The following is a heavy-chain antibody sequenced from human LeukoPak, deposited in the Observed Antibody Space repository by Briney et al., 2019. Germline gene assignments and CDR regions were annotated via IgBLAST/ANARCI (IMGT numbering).Heavy chain of an antibody. CDR2: INWNGGST. V-gene: IGHV3-20*04. J-gene: IGHJ6*02. CDR3: ASGSGSYRSYYYGMDV. Sequence: GGSLRLSCAASGFTFDDYGMSWVRQAPGKGLKWVSGINWNGGSTGYADSVKGRFTISRDNAKNSLYLQMNSLRAEDTAVYYCASGSGSYRSYYYGMDVWGQGTTVTVSS. CDR1: GFTFDDYG. D-gene: IGHD3-10*01.